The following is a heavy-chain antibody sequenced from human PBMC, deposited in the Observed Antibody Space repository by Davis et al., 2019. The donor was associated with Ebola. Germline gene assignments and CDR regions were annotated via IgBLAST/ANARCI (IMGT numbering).Heavy chain of an antibody. CDR3: SRDLKQRPPSYYNGMDV. J-gene: IGHJ6*02. V-gene: IGHV3-49*03. D-gene: IGHD1/OR15-1a*01. Sequence: GESLKISCTASGFTFGDYAMSWFRQAPGKGLEWVGLITNKSYDETTEYAASVKGRFTISRDDSKSIAYLQMNSLKTEDTAVYYCSRDLKQRPPSYYNGMDVWGQGTTVTVSS. CDR1: GFTFGDYA. CDR2: ITNKSYDETT.